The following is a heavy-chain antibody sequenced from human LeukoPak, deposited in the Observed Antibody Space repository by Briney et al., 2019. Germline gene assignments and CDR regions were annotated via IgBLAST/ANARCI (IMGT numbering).Heavy chain of an antibody. J-gene: IGHJ4*02. CDR3: ASYSSLRGGFDY. V-gene: IGHV1-46*01. Sequence: ASVKVSCKASGYTFTSYYMHWVRQAPGQGLEWMGIINPSGGSTSYAQKFQGRVTMTRDTSTSTVYMEPSSLRSEDTAVYYCASYSSLRGGFDYWGQGTLVTVSS. D-gene: IGHD6-13*01. CDR1: GYTFTSYY. CDR2: INPSGGST.